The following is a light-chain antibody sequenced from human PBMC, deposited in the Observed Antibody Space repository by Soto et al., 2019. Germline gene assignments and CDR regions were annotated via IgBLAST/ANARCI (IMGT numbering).Light chain of an antibody. CDR3: QSYDSSLSGLRVV. J-gene: IGLJ3*02. V-gene: IGLV1-40*01. CDR1: SSNIGAGYD. Sequence: QSVLTQPPSVSGAPGQRVTISCTGSSSNIGAGYDVHWYQQLPGTAPKVLIYGNTNRPSGVPDRFSGSKSGTSASLAITGLQAEDEADYYCQSYDSSLSGLRVVFGGGTQLTVL. CDR2: GNT.